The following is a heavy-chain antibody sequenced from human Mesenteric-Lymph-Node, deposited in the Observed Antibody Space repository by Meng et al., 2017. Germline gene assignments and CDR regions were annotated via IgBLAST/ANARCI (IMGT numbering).Heavy chain of an antibody. CDR2: IWSDGINK. CDR1: GFTFSTYG. D-gene: IGHD2-15*01. CDR3: AAETPYCSGGSCSGTLAAFDI. J-gene: IGHJ3*02. Sequence: GESLKISCAASGFTFSTYGMHWVRQAPGKGPEWVAVIWSDGINKYYADSVKGRFTISRDNSKNTLYLQMNSLRAEDTAVYYCAAETPYCSGGSCSGTLAAFDIWGQGTLVTVSS. V-gene: IGHV3-33*01.